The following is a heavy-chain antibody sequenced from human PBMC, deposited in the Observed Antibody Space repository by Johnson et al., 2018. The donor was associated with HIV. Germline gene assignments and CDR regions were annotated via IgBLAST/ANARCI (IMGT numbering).Heavy chain of an antibody. V-gene: IGHV3-11*04. CDR2: ISSSGSTI. CDR3: ARANSRGAEYSNLGAFDI. J-gene: IGHJ3*02. CDR1: GFTFSDYY. D-gene: IGHD6-6*01. Sequence: QVQLGESGGGLVKPGGSLRLSCAASGFTFSDYYMNWIRQAPGKGLEWVSYISSSGSTIYYADSVKGRFTISRDNAKNSLYLQMNSLRAGDTAVYYCARANSRGAEYSNLGAFDIWGQGTMVTVSS.